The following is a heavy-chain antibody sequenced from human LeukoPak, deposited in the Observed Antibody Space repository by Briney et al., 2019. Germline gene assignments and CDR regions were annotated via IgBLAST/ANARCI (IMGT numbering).Heavy chain of an antibody. V-gene: IGHV4-59*01. J-gene: IGHJ4*02. CDR2: IYYSGST. Sequence: YXXSXVRQPPGXGLXWIGYIYYSGSTNYRPSLKSRVTISVEXSKNXFSLKLRSVTAADTAGNYCGXXXXXXXXXXFDYWGXGXLVTVSS. CDR3: GXXXXXXXXXXFDY. CDR1: YX.